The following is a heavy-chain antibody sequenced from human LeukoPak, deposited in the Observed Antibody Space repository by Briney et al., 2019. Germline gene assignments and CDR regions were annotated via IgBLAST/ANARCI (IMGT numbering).Heavy chain of an antibody. CDR1: GYAFTNYA. CDR3: ARDPRGGYSNLYP. CDR2: INTNTGNP. Sequence: GASVKVSCKASGYAFTNYAMNWVRQAPGQALEWMGWINTNTGNPTYAQGFTGRFVFSLDTSVNTAYLQISSLKTEDTAVYYCARDPRGGYSNLYPWGQGTLVTVSS. J-gene: IGHJ5*02. D-gene: IGHD4-11*01. V-gene: IGHV7-4-1*02.